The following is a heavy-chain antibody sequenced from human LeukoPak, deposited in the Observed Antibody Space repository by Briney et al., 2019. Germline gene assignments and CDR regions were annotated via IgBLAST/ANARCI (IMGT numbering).Heavy chain of an antibody. V-gene: IGHV3-48*03. D-gene: IGHD3-10*01. CDR1: GFTFSSYD. Sequence: GGSLRLSCAASGFTFSSYDINWVRQAPGKGLEWVSYISSSGNTIYYADSVKGRFTISRDNAKNSLYLQMNSLRAEDTAVYHCARGTQSPVSGYFDSRGQGTLVTVSS. J-gene: IGHJ4*02. CDR2: ISSSGNTI. CDR3: ARGTQSPVSGYFDS.